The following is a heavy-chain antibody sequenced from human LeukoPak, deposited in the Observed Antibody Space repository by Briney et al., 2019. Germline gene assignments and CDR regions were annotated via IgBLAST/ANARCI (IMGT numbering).Heavy chain of an antibody. J-gene: IGHJ4*02. CDR2: FAGSDTTT. V-gene: IGHV3-48*04. D-gene: IGHD3-22*01. CDR1: GFTFSSYW. Sequence: PGGSLRLSCAASGFTFSSYWMSWVRQAPGKGLEWVAYFAGSDTTTYYADSVKGRFTISRDNARNSLYLQMNSLRAEDTALYYCKTLGYHLDSWGQGTLVTVSS. CDR3: KTLGYHLDS.